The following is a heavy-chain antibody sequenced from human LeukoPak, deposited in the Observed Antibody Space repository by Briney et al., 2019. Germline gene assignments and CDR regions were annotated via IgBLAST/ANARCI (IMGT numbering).Heavy chain of an antibody. D-gene: IGHD2-15*01. CDR1: RFTFSSYW. Sequence: GGSLRLSCAASRFTFSSYWMHWVRQAPGKGLVWVSRINNDGSSTTYADSVKGRFTISRDDAKNTLYLQMNSLRAEDTAVYYCVRGGESTWSWGQGTLVTVSS. CDR3: VRGGESTWS. CDR2: INNDGSST. J-gene: IGHJ5*02. V-gene: IGHV3-74*01.